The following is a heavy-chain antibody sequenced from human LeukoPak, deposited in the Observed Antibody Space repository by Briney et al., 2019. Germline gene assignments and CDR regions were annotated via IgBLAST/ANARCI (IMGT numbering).Heavy chain of an antibody. J-gene: IGHJ4*02. CDR1: RGTSSSYA. Sequence: SVKVSCKASRGTSSSYAISWVRQAPGQGLEWMGGIIPIFGTANYAQKFQGRVTITADKSTSTAYMELSSLRSEETAVYCCARDRSDGNFYYDYWGQGTLVTVSS. CDR3: ARDRSDGNFYYDY. D-gene: IGHD2-21*02. V-gene: IGHV1-69*06. CDR2: IIPIFGTA.